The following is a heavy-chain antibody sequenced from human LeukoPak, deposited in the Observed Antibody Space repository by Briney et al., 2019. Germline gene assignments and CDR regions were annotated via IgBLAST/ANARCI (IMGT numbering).Heavy chain of an antibody. CDR3: ARQESITIFGVVIEQFDY. V-gene: IGHV4-30-4*01. CDR2: IYHSGST. CDR1: GGSISSGDYY. D-gene: IGHD3-3*01. Sequence: SETLSLTCTVSGGSISSGDYYWSWIRQPPGKGLEWIGYIYHSGSTYYNPSLKSRVTISVDRSKNQFSLKLSSVTAADTAVYYCARQESITIFGVVIEQFDYWGQGTLVTVSS. J-gene: IGHJ4*02.